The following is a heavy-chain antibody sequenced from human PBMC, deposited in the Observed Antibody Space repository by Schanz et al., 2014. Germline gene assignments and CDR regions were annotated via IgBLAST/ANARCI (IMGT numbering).Heavy chain of an antibody. CDR2: IIPILGIA. V-gene: IGHV1-69*04. J-gene: IGHJ5*02. Sequence: QVQLVQSGDEVKKPGASVKVSCKASGYTFTRSGISWVRQAPGQGLEWMGRIIPILGIANYAQKFQGRVTITADKATFTAYMELSSLASEDTAVYYCARGQRRTIGRTFGPWGQGTLVTVSS. D-gene: IGHD6-25*01. CDR1: GYTFTRSG. CDR3: ARGQRRTIGRTFGP.